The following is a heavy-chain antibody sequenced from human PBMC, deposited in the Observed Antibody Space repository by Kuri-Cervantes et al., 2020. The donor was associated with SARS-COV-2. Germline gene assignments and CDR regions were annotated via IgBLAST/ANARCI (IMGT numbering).Heavy chain of an antibody. CDR1: GFTFSSYG. CDR3: ARGHGGDFWSGYTYYFDY. CDR2: IWYDGSNK. J-gene: IGHJ4*02. Sequence: LSLTCAASGFTFSSYGMHWVRQAPGKGLEWVAVIWYDGSNKYYADSVKGRFTISRDNSKNMLYLQMNSLRAGDTAVYYCARGHGGDFWSGYTYYFDYWGQGTLVTVSS. D-gene: IGHD3-3*01. V-gene: IGHV3-33*01.